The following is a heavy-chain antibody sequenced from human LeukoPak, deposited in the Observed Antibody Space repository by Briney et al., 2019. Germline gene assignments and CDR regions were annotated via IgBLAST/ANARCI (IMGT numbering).Heavy chain of an antibody. V-gene: IGHV4-4*07. Sequence: SETLSLTCTVSGGSISSYYWSWIRQPAGKGLEWIGRIYTSGSTNYNPSLKSRVTMSVDTSKNQFSLKLSSVTAADTAVYYCARDCSGGSCYPRKYAFDIWGQGTMVTVSS. D-gene: IGHD2-15*01. CDR3: ARDCSGGSCYPRKYAFDI. CDR1: GGSISSYY. CDR2: IYTSGST. J-gene: IGHJ3*02.